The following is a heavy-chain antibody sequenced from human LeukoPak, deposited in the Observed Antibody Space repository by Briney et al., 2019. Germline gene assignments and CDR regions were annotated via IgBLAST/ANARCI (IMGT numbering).Heavy chain of an antibody. J-gene: IGHJ4*02. V-gene: IGHV1-24*01. Sequence: AASAKVSCKVSGYTLTELSMHWVRQAPGKGLEWMGGFDPEDGETIYAQKFQGRVTMTEDTSTDTAYMELSSLRSEDTAVYYCATGQQWLAHFDYWGQGTLVTVSS. CDR2: FDPEDGET. CDR3: ATGQQWLAHFDY. CDR1: GYTLTELS. D-gene: IGHD6-19*01.